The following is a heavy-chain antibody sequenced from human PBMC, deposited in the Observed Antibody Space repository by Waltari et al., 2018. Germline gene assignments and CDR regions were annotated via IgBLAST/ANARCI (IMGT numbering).Heavy chain of an antibody. CDR3: AIGVTTVTDWGDDAYI. CDR2: LSGTGGTT. V-gene: IGHV3-23*01. CDR1: GFTFSSHT. J-gene: IGHJ3*02. D-gene: IGHD4-17*01. Sequence: EVQLLESGGGLVQPGRSLRLSCAASGFTFSSHTMSWVRQAPGKGLEWVSALSGTGGTTYYADSVKGRITISRDNSKNTLYLYIESLRAEDTALYYCAIGVTTVTDWGDDAYIWGQGAVVTVSS.